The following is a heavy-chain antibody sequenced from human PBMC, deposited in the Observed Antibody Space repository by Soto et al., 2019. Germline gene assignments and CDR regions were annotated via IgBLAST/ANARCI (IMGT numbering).Heavy chain of an antibody. J-gene: IGHJ4*02. CDR2: IYLDDDK. CDR1: GFSLSTSGVG. Sequence: QITLKESGPTLVKHTQTLTLTCTFSGFSLSTSGVGVGWIRQPPGKALEWLALIYLDDDKRYSPSLKSRLTITTDTSKNQVVLTMTNLDPVDTSTYYCSHAFGYRYGPFAPYYVDYWGQGTLLTVSS. CDR3: SHAFGYRYGPFAPYYVDY. V-gene: IGHV2-5*02. D-gene: IGHD5-18*01.